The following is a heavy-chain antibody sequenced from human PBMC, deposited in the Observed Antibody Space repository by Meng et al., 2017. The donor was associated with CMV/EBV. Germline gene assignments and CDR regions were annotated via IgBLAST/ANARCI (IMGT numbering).Heavy chain of an antibody. J-gene: IGHJ2*01. Sequence: QVQRSEQAPGLVKPVEPLSLTSTVSGGSISSDYWSWIRQPAGKGLEWIGRIYTSGSTNYNPSLKSRVTMSVDTSKNQFSLKLSSVTAADTAVYYCAKSSEQNWNYGGWYFDLWGRGTLVTVSS. V-gene: IGHV4-4*07. D-gene: IGHD1-7*01. CDR2: IYTSGST. CDR1: GGSISSDY. CDR3: AKSSEQNWNYGGWYFDL.